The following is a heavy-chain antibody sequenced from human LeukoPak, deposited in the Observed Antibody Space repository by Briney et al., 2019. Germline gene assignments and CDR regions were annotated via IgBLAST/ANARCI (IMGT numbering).Heavy chain of an antibody. CDR1: GYSISSGYY. Sequence: PSETLSLTCTVSGYSISSGYYWGWIRQPPGKGLEWIGRIYSRGSTNYNPSLKSRVTMSVDTSKNQFSLKLSSVTAADTAVYYCARVTGYMIEDYFDYWGQGTLVTVSS. CDR2: IYSRGST. V-gene: IGHV4-38-2*02. D-gene: IGHD3-22*01. J-gene: IGHJ4*02. CDR3: ARVTGYMIEDYFDY.